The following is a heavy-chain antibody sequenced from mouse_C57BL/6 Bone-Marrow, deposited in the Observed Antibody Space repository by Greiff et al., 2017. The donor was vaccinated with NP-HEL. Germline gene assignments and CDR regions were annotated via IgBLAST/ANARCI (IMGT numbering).Heavy chain of an antibody. D-gene: IGHD1-3*01. CDR2: IYPGDGDT. CDR1: GYAFSSSW. Sequence: QVHVKQSGPELVKPGASVKISCKASGYAFSSSWMNWVKQRPGKGLEWIGRIYPGDGDTNYNGKFKGKATLTADKSSSTAYMQLSSLTSEDSAVYFCARLNPGYWGQGTTLTVSS. V-gene: IGHV1-82*01. CDR3: ARLNPGY. J-gene: IGHJ2*01.